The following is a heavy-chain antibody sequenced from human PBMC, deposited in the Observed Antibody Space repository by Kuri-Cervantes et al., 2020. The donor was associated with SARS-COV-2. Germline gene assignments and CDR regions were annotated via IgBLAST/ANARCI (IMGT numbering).Heavy chain of an antibody. J-gene: IGHJ4*02. V-gene: IGHV3-23*01. CDR3: AKDYFSDTSNYFDY. CDR1: GFTFSSYA. CDR2: ISGSGGST. D-gene: IGHD3-3*01. Sequence: GESLKISCAASGFTFSSYAMRWVRQAPGRGLEWVSAISGSGGSTYYADSVKGRFTISRDNSKNTLYLQVISLRAEDTALYYCAKDYFSDTSNYFDYWGQGALVTDSS.